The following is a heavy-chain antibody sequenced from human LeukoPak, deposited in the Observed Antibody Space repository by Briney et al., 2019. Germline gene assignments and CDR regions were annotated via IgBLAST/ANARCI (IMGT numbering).Heavy chain of an antibody. Sequence: GGSLRLSCAASGFTFSNYGMNWVRQAPGKGLEWVSYISSSSSTIYYADSVKGRFTISRDNAKNSLYLQMNSLRDEDTAVYYCARDRYYDFWSGFPFWGQGTLVTVSS. CDR1: GFTFSNYG. V-gene: IGHV3-48*02. D-gene: IGHD3-3*01. J-gene: IGHJ4*02. CDR2: ISSSSSTI. CDR3: ARDRYYDFWSGFPF.